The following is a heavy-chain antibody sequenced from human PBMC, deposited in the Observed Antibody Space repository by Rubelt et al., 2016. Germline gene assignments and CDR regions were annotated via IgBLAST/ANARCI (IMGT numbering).Heavy chain of an antibody. J-gene: IGHJ3*02. V-gene: IGHV1-69*06. D-gene: IGHD1-26*01. Sequence: SGAEVKKPGSSVKVSCKASGGTFSSYAVSWVRQAPGQGLAWMGGIIPIFGTANYAQKFQGRVTITADKSTSTAYMELSSLRAEDTAVYYCARSLARREWELLPFLGAFDIWGQGTMVTVSS. CDR3: ARSLARREWELLPFLGAFDI. CDR1: GGTFSSYA. CDR2: IIPIFGTA.